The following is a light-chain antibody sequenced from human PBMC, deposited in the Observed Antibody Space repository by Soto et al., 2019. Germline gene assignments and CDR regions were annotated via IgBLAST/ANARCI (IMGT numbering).Light chain of an antibody. CDR3: QQYNSWPLT. V-gene: IGKV3-20*01. CDR2: GAS. J-gene: IGKJ4*01. Sequence: IVLTQSPGTLSLSPGERATLSCRASQSVSSSYLAWYQQKPGQAPRLLIYGASSRATGIPDRFSGSGSGTEFTLTISSLQPDDFATYYCQQYNSWPLTFGGGTKVDIK. CDR1: QSVSSSY.